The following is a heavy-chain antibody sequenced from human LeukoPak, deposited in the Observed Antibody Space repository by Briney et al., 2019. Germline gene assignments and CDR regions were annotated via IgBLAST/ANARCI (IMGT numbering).Heavy chain of an antibody. V-gene: IGHV4-31*03. CDR1: GGSISSGGYY. Sequence: PSETLSLTCTVSGGSISSGGYYWSWIRQHPGKGLEWIGYIYYSGSTYYNPSLKSRVTISVDTSKNQFSLKLSSVTAADTAVYYCARVGEMATILSCFDYWGQGTLVTVSS. CDR3: ARVGEMATILSCFDY. CDR2: IYYSGST. J-gene: IGHJ4*02. D-gene: IGHD5-24*01.